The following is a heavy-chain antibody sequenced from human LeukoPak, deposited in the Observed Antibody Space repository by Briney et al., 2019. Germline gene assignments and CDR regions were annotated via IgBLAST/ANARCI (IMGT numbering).Heavy chain of an antibody. CDR2: ISDSGGNT. CDR3: ARRAGAYSHPYDY. Sequence: GGSLRLSCAASGFTFSIYGMSWVRQAPGKGLEWVSAISDSGGNTYYADSVKGRFTISRDNAKNTLYLQMNSLRAEDTAVYYCARRAGAYSHPYDYWGQGTLVTVSS. CDR1: GFTFSIYG. J-gene: IGHJ4*02. V-gene: IGHV3-23*01. D-gene: IGHD4/OR15-4a*01.